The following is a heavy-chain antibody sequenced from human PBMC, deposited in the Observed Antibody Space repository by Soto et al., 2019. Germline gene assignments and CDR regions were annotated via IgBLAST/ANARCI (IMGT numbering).Heavy chain of an antibody. D-gene: IGHD6-19*01. V-gene: IGHV3-23*01. CDR3: AKADGQQWLIPHLDN. CDR1: GFNFKKFA. CDR2: ISCCGGSA. J-gene: IGHJ4*02. Sequence: GSLRLSCVASGFNFKKFAMAWVRQAAGEGLEWVSGISCCGGSASYADSVKGRFSIARDDSKNTVFLQLNSLRVEDTAQYYCAKADGQQWLIPHLDNWGQGTLVTVSS.